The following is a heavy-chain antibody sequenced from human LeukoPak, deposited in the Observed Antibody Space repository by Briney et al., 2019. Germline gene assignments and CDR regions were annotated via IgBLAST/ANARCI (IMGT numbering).Heavy chain of an antibody. CDR3: ARQLGYCSSTSCYADKVDY. D-gene: IGHD2-2*01. J-gene: IGHJ4*02. CDR2: INHSGST. Sequence: ASETLSLTCAVYGGSFSGYYWSWIRQPPGKGLEWIGEINHSGSTNYNPSLKSRVTISVDTSKNQFSLKLSSVTAADTAVYYCARQLGYCSSTSCYADKVDYWGQGTLVTVSS. V-gene: IGHV4-34*01. CDR1: GGSFSGYY.